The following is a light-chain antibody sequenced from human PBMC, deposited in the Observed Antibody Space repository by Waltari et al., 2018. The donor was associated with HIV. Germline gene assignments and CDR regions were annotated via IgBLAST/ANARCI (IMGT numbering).Light chain of an antibody. CDR2: EVN. CDR1: RSDVGRYNV. CDR3: CSYAGSSTHV. V-gene: IGLV2-23*02. J-gene: IGLJ1*01. Sequence: QSALTQPACVSGSPGQSLTISCTGTRSDVGRYNVVSWYQQHPGKTPKLMIDEVNKRPAGVSNRFCGSKSGNTASLTISGLQAEDEADYHCCSYAGSSTHVFGTGTKVTVL.